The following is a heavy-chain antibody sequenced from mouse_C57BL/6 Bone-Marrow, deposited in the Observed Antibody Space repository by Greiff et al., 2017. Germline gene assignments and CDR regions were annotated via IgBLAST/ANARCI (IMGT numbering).Heavy chain of an antibody. CDR2: INYDGSST. D-gene: IGHD1-1*01. J-gene: IGHJ1*03. V-gene: IGHV5-16*01. Sequence: EVNVVESEGGLVQPGSSMKLSCTASGFTFSDYYMAWVRQVPEKGLEWVANINYDGSSTYYLDSLKSRFIISRDNAKNILYLQMSSLKSEDTATYYCARDRNYGSSWGDWYFDVWGTGTTVTVSS. CDR3: ARDRNYGSSWGDWYFDV. CDR1: GFTFSDYY.